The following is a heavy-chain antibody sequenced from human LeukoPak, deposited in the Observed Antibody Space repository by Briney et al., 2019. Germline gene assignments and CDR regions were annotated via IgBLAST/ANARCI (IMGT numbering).Heavy chain of an antibody. D-gene: IGHD3-10*01. CDR1: GFTFSSYA. Sequence: GGSLRLSCAASGFTFSSYAMNWVRQAPGKGLEWVSAIGGGGGSPYYADSVKGRFTISRDNSKNTLYLQMNSLRAEDTAVYYCTRGTSRSGNYNFDSWGQGTLVTVSS. CDR2: IGGGGGSP. V-gene: IGHV3-23*01. CDR3: TRGTSRSGNYNFDS. J-gene: IGHJ5*01.